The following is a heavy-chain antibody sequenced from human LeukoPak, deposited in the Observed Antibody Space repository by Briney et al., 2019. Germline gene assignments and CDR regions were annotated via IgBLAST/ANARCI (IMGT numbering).Heavy chain of an antibody. CDR3: ARDRSAVATGYFDY. V-gene: IGHV3-30*04. D-gene: IGHD6-19*01. J-gene: IGHJ4*02. CDR1: GFIFSNYA. Sequence: GGSLRLSCAASGFIFSNYAMHWVRQAPGKGLDWVAVISYHGKDQYYADSVKGRFTISRDNSKNTLYLQMNSLRAEDTAVYYCARDRSAVATGYFDYWGQGTLVTVSS. CDR2: ISYHGKDQ.